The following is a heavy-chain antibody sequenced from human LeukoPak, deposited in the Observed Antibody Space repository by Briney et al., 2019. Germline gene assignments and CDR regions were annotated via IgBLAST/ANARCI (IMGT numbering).Heavy chain of an antibody. Sequence: ASVKVSCKASGYTFTSYYMHWVRQAPGQGLEWMGIINPSGGSTSYAQKFQGRVTMTRDTSTSTVYMELSSLRSEDTAVYYCARGDYGGNSGLGFDYWGQGTLVTASS. V-gene: IGHV1-46*01. CDR3: ARGDYGGNSGLGFDY. CDR2: INPSGGST. D-gene: IGHD4-23*01. J-gene: IGHJ4*02. CDR1: GYTFTSYY.